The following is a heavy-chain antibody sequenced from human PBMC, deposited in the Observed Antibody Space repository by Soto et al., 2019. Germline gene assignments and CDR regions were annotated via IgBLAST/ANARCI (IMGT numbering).Heavy chain of an antibody. CDR3: ASGRGYCGETSCSYFDYLQH. CDR1: GLSFSTYG. D-gene: IGHD2-2*01. V-gene: IGHV3-30*03. CDR2: ISNDGSNK. J-gene: IGHJ1*01. Sequence: QVQLVESGGGVGQPGTSLRLSCAASGLSFSTYGMNWVRLAPGKGLEWVAVISNDGSNKYYADSVKGRFTISRDNSKNTVYLQMNSLRAEDTAVYYCASGRGYCGETSCSYFDYLQHWGQGALVTVSS.